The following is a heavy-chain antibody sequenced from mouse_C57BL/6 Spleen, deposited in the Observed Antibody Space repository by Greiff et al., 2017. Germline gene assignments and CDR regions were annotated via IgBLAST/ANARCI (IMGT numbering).Heavy chain of an antibody. CDR2: ISAGGSYT. D-gene: IGHD1-1*01. CDR1: GFTFSSYA. CDR3: ARDGSYYGSRGFAY. V-gene: IGHV5-4*01. J-gene: IGHJ3*01. Sequence: EVMLVESGGGLVKPGGSLKLSCAASGFTFSSYAMSWVRQTPEKRLEWVATISAGGSYTYYPDNVKGRFTISRDNAKNNLYLQMGHLKSKATAMDYCARDGSYYGSRGFAYWGQGTLVTVSA.